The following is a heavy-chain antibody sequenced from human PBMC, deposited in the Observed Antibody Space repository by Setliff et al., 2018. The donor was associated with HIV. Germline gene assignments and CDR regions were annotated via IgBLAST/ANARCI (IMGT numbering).Heavy chain of an antibody. CDR3: VKDQIDIAASLTYYYYTGYDV. CDR1: GFTFDDYA. CDR2: IWNDGTNK. D-gene: IGHD6-13*01. J-gene: IGHJ6*02. V-gene: IGHV3-33*06. Sequence: PGGSLRLSCTTSGFTFDDYAMSWVRQAPGKGLEWVAGIWNDGTNKFYADSVKGRFSISRWNSKNTLYLQMNSLRAEDTAIYHCVKDQIDIAASLTYYYYTGYDVWGQGTTVTVS.